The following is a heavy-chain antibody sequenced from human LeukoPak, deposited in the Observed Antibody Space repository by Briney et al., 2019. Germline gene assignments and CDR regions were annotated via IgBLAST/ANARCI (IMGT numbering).Heavy chain of an antibody. CDR2: IIPVIATA. D-gene: IGHD5-12*01. CDR3: ARDVSVWGSGYTGWFDP. J-gene: IGHJ5*02. Sequence: WASVKVSCKASGYYFSLHAVIWGRQAPGQGLEWMGGIIPVIATADYAQKFQGRVTITADESTSTVFMELSSLRSDDTAVYYCARDVSVWGSGYTGWFDPWGQGTLVTVSS. CDR1: GYYFSLHA. V-gene: IGHV1-69*13.